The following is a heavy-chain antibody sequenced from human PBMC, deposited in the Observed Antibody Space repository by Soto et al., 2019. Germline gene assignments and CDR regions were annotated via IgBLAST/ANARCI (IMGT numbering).Heavy chain of an antibody. V-gene: IGHV4-4*02. CDR1: GGSISNSNW. CDR3: AHRPIVGAAI. J-gene: IGHJ4*02. CDR2: IFHSGST. Sequence: QVQLQESGPGLVKPSGTLSLTCGVFGGSISNSNWWTWVRQPPGKGLDWIGEIFHSGSTNYNSSLMGRVTISVDKANNQFSLKLSSVTAADTAVYYCAHRPIVGAAIWGQGTLVTVSS. D-gene: IGHD1-26*01.